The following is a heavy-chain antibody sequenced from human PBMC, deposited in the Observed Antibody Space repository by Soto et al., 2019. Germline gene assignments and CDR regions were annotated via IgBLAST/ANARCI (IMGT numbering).Heavy chain of an antibody. CDR3: ARAATCRPGHCYHFAY. V-gene: IGHV3-23*01. J-gene: IGHJ4*02. D-gene: IGHD2-21*02. CDR1: GFAFSSYA. CDR2: IGTSYGDT. Sequence: EVQLLESGGGLVQPGEPLRLSCAASGFAFSSYAMAWVRQAPGKGVEWVCAIGTSYGDTYYGDSVKGRFTVSRDNSKKTLYLQLDTPGAEDTAVYYCARAATCRPGHCYHFAYWGQGALVIVSS.